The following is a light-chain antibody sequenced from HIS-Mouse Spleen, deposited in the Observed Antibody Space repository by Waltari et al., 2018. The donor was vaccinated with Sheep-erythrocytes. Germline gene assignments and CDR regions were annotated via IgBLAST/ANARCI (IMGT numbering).Light chain of an antibody. CDR2: EGS. CDR3: CSYAGSSTPWV. CDR1: SSDVGSYNL. J-gene: IGLJ3*02. Sequence: QSALTQPASVSGSPGQSIPIPCTGTSSDVGSYNLVSWYQQHPGKAPKLMIYEGSKRHSGVSNRFSGSKSGNTASLTISGLQAEDEADYYCCSYAGSSTPWVFGGGTKLTVL. V-gene: IGLV2-23*01.